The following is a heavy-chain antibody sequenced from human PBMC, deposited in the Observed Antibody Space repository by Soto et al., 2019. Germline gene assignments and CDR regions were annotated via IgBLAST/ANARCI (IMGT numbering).Heavy chain of an antibody. Sequence: GASVKVSCKASGGTFSSYTISWVRQAPGQGLEWMGRIIPIRGIANYAQKFQGRVTMTRDKSTSTAYMELSSLRSEDTAVYYCARAFFVDSSGYRNRSPFDYWGQGTLVTVSS. CDR1: GGTFSSYT. J-gene: IGHJ4*02. V-gene: IGHV1-69*02. D-gene: IGHD3-22*01. CDR2: IIPIRGIA. CDR3: ARAFFVDSSGYRNRSPFDY.